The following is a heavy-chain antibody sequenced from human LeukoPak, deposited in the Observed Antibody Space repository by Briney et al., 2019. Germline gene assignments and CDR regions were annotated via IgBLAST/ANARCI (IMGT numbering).Heavy chain of an antibody. CDR3: AKDYVRRPSSSWPIDY. V-gene: IGHV3-23*01. D-gene: IGHD6-13*01. Sequence: GGSLRLSCAASGFTFSSYAMSWVPQAPGKGLEWVSAISGSGGSTYYADSVKGRFTISRDNSKNTLYLQMNSLRAEDTAVYYCAKDYVRRPSSSWPIDYWGQGTLVTVSS. CDR2: ISGSGGST. CDR1: GFTFSSYA. J-gene: IGHJ4*02.